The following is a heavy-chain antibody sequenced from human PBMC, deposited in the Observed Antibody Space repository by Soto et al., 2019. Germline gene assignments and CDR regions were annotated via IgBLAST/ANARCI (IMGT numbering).Heavy chain of an antibody. CDR3: AKESGGERNAAYFDL. CDR1: GFTLSNIG. J-gene: IGHJ4*02. Sequence: QVQLVESGGGVVQPGTSLRLACAASGFTLSNIGMQWVRQAPGKGLAWVAVISAGGNTKYYADSVKGRFTISRDNAKNTLFLQMNSLRTEDTAVYYCAKESGGERNAAYFDLWGQGTLVTVSA. CDR2: ISAGGNTK. D-gene: IGHD2-21*01. V-gene: IGHV3-30*18.